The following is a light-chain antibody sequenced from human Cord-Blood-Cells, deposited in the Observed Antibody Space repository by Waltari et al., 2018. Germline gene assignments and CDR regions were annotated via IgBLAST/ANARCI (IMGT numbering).Light chain of an antibody. CDR2: GNS. CDR3: QSYDSSLSGSV. Sequence: QSVLTQPPSVSGPPGQWVTISCTGTGRNIGAGYEVHWYQQLPGTAPKLLIYGNSNRPSGVPDRFSGSKSGTSASLAITGLQAEDEADYYCQSYDSSLSGSVFGGGTKLTVL. V-gene: IGLV1-40*01. J-gene: IGLJ3*02. CDR1: GRNIGAGYE.